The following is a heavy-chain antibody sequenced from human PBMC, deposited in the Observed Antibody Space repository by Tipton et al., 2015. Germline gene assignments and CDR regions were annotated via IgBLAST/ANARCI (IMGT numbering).Heavy chain of an antibody. V-gene: IGHV4-38-2*01. CDR1: AYSISSDYY. J-gene: IGHJ4*02. CDR3: ARARGRHGGLFDS. D-gene: IGHD4-23*01. CDR2: ISHSGNT. Sequence: TLSLTCAVSAYSISSDYYWGWIRQPPGKGLEWIGSISHSGNTYYNPSLKSRVTMSRDTSKNQFSLNLKSVTASDTAVYYCARARGRHGGLFDSWGQGILVTVPS.